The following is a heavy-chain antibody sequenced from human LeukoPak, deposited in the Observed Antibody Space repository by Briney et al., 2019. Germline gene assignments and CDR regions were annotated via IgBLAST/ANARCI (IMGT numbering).Heavy chain of an antibody. V-gene: IGHV4-59*12. Sequence: PSETLSLTCTVSGGSISSYYWSWIRQPPGKGLEWIGYIYYSGSTNYNPSLKSRVTISVDTSKNQFSLKLSSVTAADTAVYYCARDKVSGSYQGIDPWGQGTLVTVSS. J-gene: IGHJ5*02. CDR1: GGSISSYY. D-gene: IGHD1-26*01. CDR2: IYYSGST. CDR3: ARDKVSGSYQGIDP.